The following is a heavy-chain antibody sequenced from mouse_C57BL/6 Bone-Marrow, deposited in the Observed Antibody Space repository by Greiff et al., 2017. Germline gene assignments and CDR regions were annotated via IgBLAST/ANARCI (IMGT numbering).Heavy chain of an antibody. J-gene: IGHJ2*01. V-gene: IGHV1-69*01. Sequence: QVQLQQPGAELVMPGASVKLSCKASGYTFTSYWMHWVKQRPGQGLEWIGEIDPSDSYTNYNQKFKGKSTLTVDKSSSTDYMQLSSLTSDDSAVYYCARSKDYWGQGTTLTVSS. CDR3: ARSKDY. CDR2: IDPSDSYT. D-gene: IGHD1-3*01. CDR1: GYTFTSYW.